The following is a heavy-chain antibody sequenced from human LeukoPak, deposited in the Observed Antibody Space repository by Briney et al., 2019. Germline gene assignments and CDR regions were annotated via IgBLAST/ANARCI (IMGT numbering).Heavy chain of an antibody. Sequence: GGSLRLSCAASGFTFSSYSMNWVRQAPGKGLEWVSSISGSTTNIHYVDSVKGRFTISRDNGKNSLYLQMNSLRAEDTAVYYCASSVLYSSTWAFDYWGQGTLVTVSS. D-gene: IGHD6-13*01. J-gene: IGHJ4*02. CDR3: ASSVLYSSTWAFDY. CDR1: GFTFSSYS. CDR2: ISGSTTNI. V-gene: IGHV3-21*01.